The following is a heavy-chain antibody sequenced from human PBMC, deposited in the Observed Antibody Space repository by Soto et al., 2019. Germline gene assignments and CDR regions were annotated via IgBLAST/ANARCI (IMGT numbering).Heavy chain of an antibody. CDR3: ARDWRAGEGFDP. D-gene: IGHD3-3*01. J-gene: IGHJ5*02. Sequence: QVQLVQSGPEVKKPGASVKISCKASGYTFNTYDFTLVRQAPGQGLECMGWIGAHNGDTNYVQKFQGRVTMTTETSTTTSYMGMRNLTSDDTDVYFCARDWRAGEGFDPWGQGTLVTVTS. CDR2: IGAHNGDT. V-gene: IGHV1-18*01. CDR1: GYTFNTYD.